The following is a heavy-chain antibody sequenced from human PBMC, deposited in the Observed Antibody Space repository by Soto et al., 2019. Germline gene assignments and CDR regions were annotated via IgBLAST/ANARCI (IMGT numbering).Heavy chain of an antibody. CDR3: ARQAAPLTVASHGRRDWVDP. V-gene: IGHV4-39*01. D-gene: IGHD7-27*01. Sequence: QLQLRESGPGLVKPSETLSLTCTVSGASISSINHFWGWVRQSPGQGLDWIGNDYHTGTTHYNPSVKARATISLDTSKDQSALHPAFLTAADAAVYYCARQAAPLTVASHGRRDWVDPWGAGTLVIVTS. CDR1: GASISSINHF. J-gene: IGHJ5*02. CDR2: DYHTGTT.